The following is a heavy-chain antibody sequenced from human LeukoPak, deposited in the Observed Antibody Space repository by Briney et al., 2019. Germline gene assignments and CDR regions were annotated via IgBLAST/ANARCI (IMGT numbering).Heavy chain of an antibody. CDR2: IASDGRTT. D-gene: IGHD2-2*01. V-gene: IGHV3-30*04. Sequence: GGSLRLSCSASGFTFKDYAMHWVRQAPGLGLEWVAVIASDGRTTYYADSVSGRFTISRDNSNNALFLQMNSLSADDTAVYYCARAAEASCSGTSCYRYFHHWGQGTLVIVSS. CDR3: ARAAEASCSGTSCYRYFHH. J-gene: IGHJ1*01. CDR1: GFTFKDYA.